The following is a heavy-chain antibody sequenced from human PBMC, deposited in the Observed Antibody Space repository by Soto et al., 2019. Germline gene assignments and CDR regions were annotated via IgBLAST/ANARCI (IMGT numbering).Heavy chain of an antibody. V-gene: IGHV1-2*04. D-gene: IGHD5-12*01. Sequence: ASVKVSCKASGYTFTGYYMHWVRQAPGQGLEWMGRINPNSGGTNYAQKFQGWVTMTRDTSISTAYMELSRLRSDDTAVYYCARGRDIANGYYYYCMDVWGQGTTVTVSS. CDR2: INPNSGGT. J-gene: IGHJ6*02. CDR1: GYTFTGYY. CDR3: ARGRDIANGYYYYCMDV.